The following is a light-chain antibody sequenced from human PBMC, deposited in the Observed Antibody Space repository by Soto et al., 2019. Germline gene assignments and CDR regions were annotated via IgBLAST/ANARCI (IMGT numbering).Light chain of an antibody. CDR1: SSDVGGYNY. V-gene: IGLV2-14*01. CDR3: SSFTSTYTFV. J-gene: IGLJ1*01. Sequence: QSALTQPASVSGSPGQSIAISCTGTSSDVGGYNYVSWYQQHPGKAPKLLISEVSNRPSGVSDRFSGSKSSNTASLTISGLQTEDEADYYCSSFTSTYTFVFGGGTKVTVL. CDR2: EVS.